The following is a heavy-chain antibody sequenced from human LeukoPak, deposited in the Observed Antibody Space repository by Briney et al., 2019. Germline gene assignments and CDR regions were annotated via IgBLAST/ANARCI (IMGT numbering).Heavy chain of an antibody. CDR2: IYSGGST. CDR3: ARVETYYDDYLGGLDAFDI. D-gene: IGHD3-3*01. J-gene: IGHJ3*02. CDR1: GFTVSSNY. Sequence: PGGSLRLSCAASGFTVSSNYMSWVRQAPGKGLEWVSVIYSGGSTYYADSVKGRFTISRDNSKNTLYLQMNSLRAEDTAVYYCARVETYYDDYLGGLDAFDIWGQGTMVTVSS. V-gene: IGHV3-53*01.